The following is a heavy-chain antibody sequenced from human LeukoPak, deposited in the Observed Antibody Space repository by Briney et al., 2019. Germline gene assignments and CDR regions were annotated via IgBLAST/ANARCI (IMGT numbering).Heavy chain of an antibody. CDR3: ARVGGSYPYYFDY. CDR1: GFTFGSYS. CDR2: ISSSSSTI. D-gene: IGHD1-26*01. V-gene: IGHV3-48*01. Sequence: PGGSLRLSCAASGFTFGSYSMNWVRQAPGKGLEWVSYISSSSSTIYYADSVKGRFTISRDNAKNSLYLQMNSLRAEDTAVYYCARVGGSYPYYFDYWGQGTLVTVSS. J-gene: IGHJ4*02.